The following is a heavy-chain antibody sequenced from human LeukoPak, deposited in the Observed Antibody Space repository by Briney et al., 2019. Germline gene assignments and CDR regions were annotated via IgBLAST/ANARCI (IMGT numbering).Heavy chain of an antibody. D-gene: IGHD6-19*01. CDR2: IYPGDSYT. V-gene: IGHV5-51*01. Sequence: GESLKISCKGSGYSFTSYWIAWVRQMPGKGLEWMGIIYPGDSYTRYSPSFQGGVTISADESITTAYLQWSSLKASDTAMYYCARQVCSGCPFDYWGQGTLVTVSS. CDR3: ARQVCSGCPFDY. CDR1: GYSFTSYW. J-gene: IGHJ4*02.